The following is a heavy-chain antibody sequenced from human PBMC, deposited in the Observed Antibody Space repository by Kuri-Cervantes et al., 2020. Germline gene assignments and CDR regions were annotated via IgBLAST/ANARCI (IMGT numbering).Heavy chain of an antibody. V-gene: IGHV4-39*07. J-gene: IGHJ6*02. Sequence: SETLSLPCTISGGSISSSSYYWGWIRQPPGKGLEWIGSIYYSGSTYYNPSLKSRVTISVDTSKNQFSLKLSSVTAADTAVYYCARAGGDSYGYLPYYGMDVWGQGTTVTVSS. CDR2: IYYSGST. D-gene: IGHD5-18*01. CDR1: GGSISSSSYY. CDR3: ARAGGDSYGYLPYYGMDV.